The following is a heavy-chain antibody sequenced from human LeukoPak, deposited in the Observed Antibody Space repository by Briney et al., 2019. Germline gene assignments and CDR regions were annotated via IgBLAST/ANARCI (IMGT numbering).Heavy chain of an antibody. D-gene: IGHD2-2*01. CDR2: IKQDGSEK. CDR3: VREDDTKVPAQRGDWFDP. V-gene: IGHV3-7*01. J-gene: IGHJ5*02. Sequence: GGSLRLSCVVSGFTFNRYWMTWVRQAPGKGLAWVANIKQDGSEKNYVDSVKGRFTISRDNAKDSLYLQMNSLRAEDTAVYYCVREDDTKVPAQRGDWFDPWGQGTLVTVSS. CDR1: GFTFNRYW.